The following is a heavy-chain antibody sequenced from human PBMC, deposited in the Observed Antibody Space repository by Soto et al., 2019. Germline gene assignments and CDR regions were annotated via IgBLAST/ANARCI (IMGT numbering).Heavy chain of an antibody. D-gene: IGHD2-2*01. J-gene: IGHJ5*02. CDR1: GFTFISCL. V-gene: IGHV3-7*03. CDR2: ISPDGNSK. Sequence: PGGSLRLSCAASGFTFISCLMTWVLQVPGNGLEWVANISPDGNSKFYVDSVKGRFTFSRDNGRNSLYLQMNSLRAEDTAVYYCARVDPPAKSWGQGTLVTVSS. CDR3: ARVDPPAKS.